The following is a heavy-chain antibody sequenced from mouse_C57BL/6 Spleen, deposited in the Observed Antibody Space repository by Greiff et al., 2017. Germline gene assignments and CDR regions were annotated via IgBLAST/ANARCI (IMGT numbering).Heavy chain of an antibody. CDR1: GYTFTDYY. CDR3: ARWKLGRNYFDY. Sequence: EVQLQQSGPELVKPGASVKISCKASGYTFTDYYMNWVKQSHGKSLEWIGDINPNNGGTSYNQKFKGKATLTVDKSSSTTYMELRRLTSEDSAVYYCARWKLGRNYFDYWGQGTTLTVSS. V-gene: IGHV1-26*01. CDR2: INPNNGGT. J-gene: IGHJ2*01. D-gene: IGHD4-1*01.